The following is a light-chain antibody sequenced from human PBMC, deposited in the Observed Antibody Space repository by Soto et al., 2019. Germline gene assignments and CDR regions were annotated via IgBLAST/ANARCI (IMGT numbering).Light chain of an antibody. Sequence: QSVLTQPASVSGSPGQSITISCTGTSSDVGGYNYVSWYQQHPGKAPKLMIYDVSNRPSGVSNRFSGSKSDNTASLTISGLQAEDEADYYCSSYTSSSTLDVVLGGGTKLTVL. J-gene: IGLJ2*01. V-gene: IGLV2-14*01. CDR2: DVS. CDR1: SSDVGGYNY. CDR3: SSYTSSSTLDVV.